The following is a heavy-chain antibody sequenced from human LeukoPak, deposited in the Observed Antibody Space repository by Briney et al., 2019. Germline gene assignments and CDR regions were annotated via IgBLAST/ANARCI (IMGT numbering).Heavy chain of an antibody. CDR1: GGSISSYY. CDR2: IYTSGST. V-gene: IGHV4-4*08. J-gene: IGHJ6*03. CDR3: ARVPTTHYDPYYYYMDV. Sequence: SETLSLTCTVSGGSISSYYWSWIRQPPGKGLEWIGRIYTSGSTNYNPSLKSRVTISVDTSKNQFSLKLSSVTAADTAVYYCARVPTTHYDPYYYYMDVWGKGTTVTVS. D-gene: IGHD3-3*01.